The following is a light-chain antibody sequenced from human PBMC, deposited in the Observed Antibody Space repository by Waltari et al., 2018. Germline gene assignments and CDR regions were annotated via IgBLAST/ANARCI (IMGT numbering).Light chain of an antibody. CDR1: QSVLDPSNTKYY. V-gene: IGKV4-1*01. CDR3: HQYYLTPWT. Sequence: DIVMTQSPDSLAVSLGERATIHCKSSQSVLDPSNTKYYLSWYQQKSGQAPSLLIYWASTREAGVPDRFSGSGSGTDFTLTINGLQPEDAAVYFCHQYYLTPWTFGQGTKLEIK. CDR2: WAS. J-gene: IGKJ1*01.